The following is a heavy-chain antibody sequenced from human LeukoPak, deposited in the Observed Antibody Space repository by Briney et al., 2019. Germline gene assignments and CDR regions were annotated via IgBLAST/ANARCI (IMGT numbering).Heavy chain of an antibody. CDR3: AKDGYGDYVSDY. Sequence: PGGTLRLSCAASGFTFSSYAMSWVRQAPGKGLEWVSAISGSGGSTYYADSVKGRFTISRDNSKNTLYLQMNSLRAEDTAVYYCAKDGYGDYVSDYWGQGTLVTVSS. D-gene: IGHD4-17*01. J-gene: IGHJ4*02. CDR1: GFTFSSYA. V-gene: IGHV3-23*01. CDR2: ISGSGGST.